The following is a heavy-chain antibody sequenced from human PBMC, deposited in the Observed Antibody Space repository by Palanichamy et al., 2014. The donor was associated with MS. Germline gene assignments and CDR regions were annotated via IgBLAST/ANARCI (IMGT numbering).Heavy chain of an antibody. CDR2: INPNSGGT. V-gene: IGHV1-2*04. CDR3: ARLGSGGSLTYYYGMDV. CDR1: GYTFTGYY. Sequence: QVQLVQSGAEVKKPGASVKVSCKASGYTFTGYYMYWVRQAPGQGLEWMGWINPNSGGTNYAQKFQGWVTMTRDTSISTAYMELSRLRSDDTAVYYCARLGSGGSLTYYYGMDVWGQGTTVTVSS. D-gene: IGHD2-15*01. J-gene: IGHJ6*02.